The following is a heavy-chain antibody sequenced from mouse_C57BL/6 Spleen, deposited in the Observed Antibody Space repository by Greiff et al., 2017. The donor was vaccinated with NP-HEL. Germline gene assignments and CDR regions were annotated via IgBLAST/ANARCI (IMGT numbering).Heavy chain of an antibody. V-gene: IGHV6-6*01. D-gene: IGHD2-3*01. Sequence: EVKLVESGGGLVQPGGSLKLSCAASGFTFSDAWMDWVRQSPEKGLEWVAEIRNKANNHATYYAESVKGRFTISRDDSKSSVYLQMNSLRAEDTGIYYCTRGGYDGYYFDYWGQGTTLTVSS. CDR3: TRGGYDGYYFDY. CDR2: IRNKANNHAT. CDR1: GFTFSDAW. J-gene: IGHJ2*01.